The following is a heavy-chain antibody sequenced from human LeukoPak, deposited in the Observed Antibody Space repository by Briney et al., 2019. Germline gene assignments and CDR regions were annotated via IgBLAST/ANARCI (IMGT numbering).Heavy chain of an antibody. CDR3: ATRTYYDFWSGYYYFDY. CDR2: IIPIFGTA. V-gene: IGHV1-69*13. J-gene: IGHJ4*02. D-gene: IGHD3-3*01. CDR1: GYTFTSYA. Sequence: GASVKVSCKASGYTFTSYAMHWVRQAPGQGLEWMGGIIPIFGTANYAQKFQGRVTITADESTSTAYMELSSLRSEDTAVYYCATRTYYDFWSGYYYFDYWGQGTLVTVSS.